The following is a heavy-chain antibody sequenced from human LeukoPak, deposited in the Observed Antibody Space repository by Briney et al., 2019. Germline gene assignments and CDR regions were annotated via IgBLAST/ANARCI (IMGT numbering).Heavy chain of an antibody. CDR1: GGSITTSNYY. CDR3: ARDNYGDSYNWFDP. J-gene: IGHJ5*02. Sequence: SETLSLTCTVSGGSITTSNYYWAWIRQPPGKGLEWIGIVYYSGSTYYNPSLKSRVTISVDTSKHQFSLNLSSVTAADTAVYFCARDNYGDSYNWFDPWGQGTLVTVSS. V-gene: IGHV4-39*07. CDR2: VYYSGST. D-gene: IGHD4-17*01.